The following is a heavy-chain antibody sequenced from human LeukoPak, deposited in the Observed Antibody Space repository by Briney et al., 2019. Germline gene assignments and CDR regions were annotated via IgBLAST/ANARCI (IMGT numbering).Heavy chain of an antibody. J-gene: IGHJ4*02. CDR3: ARDPGYSYGKGYFDY. D-gene: IGHD5-18*01. CDR1: GGSISSYY. V-gene: IGHV4-34*01. Sequence: PSETLSLTCTVSGGSISSYYWSWIRQPPGKGLEWIGEINHSGSTNYNPSLKSRVTISVDTSKNQFSLKLSSVTAADTAVYYCARDPGYSYGKGYFDYWGQGTLVTVSS. CDR2: INHSGST.